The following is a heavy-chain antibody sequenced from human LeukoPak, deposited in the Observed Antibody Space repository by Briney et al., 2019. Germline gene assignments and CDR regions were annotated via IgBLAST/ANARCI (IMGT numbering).Heavy chain of an antibody. CDR2: ISGSGGST. V-gene: IGHV3-23*01. CDR3: AKMKTYYYDSSGSVHVWYFDY. Sequence: GGSLRLSCAASGFTFSSYAMSWVRQAPGKGLEWVSAISGSGGSTYYADSVKGRFTISRDNSKNTLYLQMNSLRAEDTAVYYCAKMKTYYYDSSGSVHVWYFDYWGQGTLVTVSS. CDR1: GFTFSSYA. J-gene: IGHJ4*02. D-gene: IGHD3-22*01.